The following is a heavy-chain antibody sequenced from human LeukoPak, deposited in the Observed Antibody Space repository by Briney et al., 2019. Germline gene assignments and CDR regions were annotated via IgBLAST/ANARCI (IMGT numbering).Heavy chain of an antibody. J-gene: IGHJ4*02. Sequence: SESLSLTCTVSGDSISSYYWSWIRQPPGKGLEWIGYIYYSGSTNYNPSLKSRVTISVDTSKNQFSLKLSSVTAADTAVYYCARQGLEGRFDYWGQGTLVAVSS. CDR1: GDSISSYY. CDR3: ARQGLEGRFDY. D-gene: IGHD1-1*01. V-gene: IGHV4-59*08. CDR2: IYYSGST.